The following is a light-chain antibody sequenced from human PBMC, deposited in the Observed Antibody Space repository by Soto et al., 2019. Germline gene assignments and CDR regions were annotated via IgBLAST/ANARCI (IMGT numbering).Light chain of an antibody. V-gene: IGKV3-15*01. CDR1: QSVSSN. CDR2: GAS. J-gene: IGKJ1*01. CDR3: QQYNSFWT. Sequence: EIVMTQSPATLSVSPGERATLSCRASQSVSSNLAWYQQKPGQAPRLLIYGASTRATGIPARFSASGSGTEFTLTISSLQSDDFAADYWQQYNSFWTFGQGTKVELK.